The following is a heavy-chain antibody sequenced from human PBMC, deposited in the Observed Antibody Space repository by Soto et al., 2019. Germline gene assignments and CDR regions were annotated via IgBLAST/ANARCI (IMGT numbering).Heavy chain of an antibody. CDR1: GFTFSAFE. D-gene: IGHD1-1*01. CDR3: ARESGGTGLDV. J-gene: IGHJ6*02. Sequence: EVQLVESGGGLVQPGGSLRLSCAASGFTFSAFEMNWVRQAPGKGLEWLSYIYNSGSTMTYADSVKGRFAISRDNAKNSLYLEMYSLRAEETAFYYCARESGGTGLDVWGQGTTVTVSS. V-gene: IGHV3-48*03. CDR2: IYNSGSTM.